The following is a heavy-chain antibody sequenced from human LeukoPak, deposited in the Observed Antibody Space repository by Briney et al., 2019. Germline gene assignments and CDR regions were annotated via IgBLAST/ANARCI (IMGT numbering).Heavy chain of an antibody. J-gene: IGHJ4*02. D-gene: IGHD6-13*01. CDR1: GGSFSGYY. Sequence: PSETLSLTCAVYGGSFSGYYWSWIRQPPGKGLEWIGEINHSGSTNYNPSLKSRVTISVDTSKNQFSLKLSSVTAADTAVYYCARGGWDKQKQQPYSYWGQGTLVTVSS. V-gene: IGHV4-34*01. CDR3: ARGGWDKQKQQPYSY. CDR2: INHSGST.